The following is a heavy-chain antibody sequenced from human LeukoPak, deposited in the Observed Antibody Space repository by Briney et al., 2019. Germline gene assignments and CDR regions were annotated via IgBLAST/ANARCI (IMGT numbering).Heavy chain of an antibody. V-gene: IGHV3-33*01. CDR1: GFTFSSYG. Sequence: PGRSLRLSCAASGFTFSSYGMHWVRQAPGKGLEWVAVIWYDGSNKYYADSVKGRFTISRDNSKNTLYLQMNSLRAEDTAVYYCARDGEYSSSWYSDAFDIWGQGTMVTVSS. J-gene: IGHJ3*02. D-gene: IGHD6-13*01. CDR2: IWYDGSNK. CDR3: ARDGEYSSSWYSDAFDI.